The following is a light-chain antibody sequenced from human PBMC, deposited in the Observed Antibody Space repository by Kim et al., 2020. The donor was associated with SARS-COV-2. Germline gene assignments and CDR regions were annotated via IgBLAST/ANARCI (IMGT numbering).Light chain of an antibody. V-gene: IGKV3-15*01. CDR3: QHYNSLPLS. Sequence: EIVMTQSPATLSVSPGERATLSCRASQSIKYNLAWYQQKPGQAPRLLIYGASTKVTGIPARFSGSGSGTEFILTIGSLQSEDSAIYYCQHYNSLPLSFGGGTKVDIK. J-gene: IGKJ4*01. CDR1: QSIKYN. CDR2: GAS.